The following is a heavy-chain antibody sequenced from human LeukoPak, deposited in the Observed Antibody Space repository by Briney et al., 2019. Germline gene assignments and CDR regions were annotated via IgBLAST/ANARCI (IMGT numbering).Heavy chain of an antibody. CDR1: GGSFSGYY. Sequence: SETLSLTCAVYGGSFSGYYWSWIRQPPGKGLEWIGEINHSGSTNYNPSLKSRVTISVDTSKNQFSLKLSSVTAADTAVYYRARGDSSSWYSWFDPWGQGTLVTVSS. J-gene: IGHJ5*02. CDR2: INHSGST. V-gene: IGHV4-34*01. CDR3: ARGDSSSWYSWFDP. D-gene: IGHD6-13*01.